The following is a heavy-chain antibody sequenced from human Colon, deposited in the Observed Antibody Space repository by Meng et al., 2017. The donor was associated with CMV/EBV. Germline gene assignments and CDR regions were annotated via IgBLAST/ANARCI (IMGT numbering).Heavy chain of an antibody. CDR2: ISYDGSNK. Sequence: QVQLVESGGGVVQPGRSLRLSCAASGFTFSSYAMHWVRQAPGKGLEWVAVISYDGSNKYYADSVKGRFTISRDNSKNTLYLQMNSLRVDDTAVYFCARGNWSETGTVRWGQGTLVNVSS. CDR3: ARGNWSETGTVR. CDR1: GFTFSSYA. D-gene: IGHD1-1*01. J-gene: IGHJ4*02. V-gene: IGHV3-30-3*01.